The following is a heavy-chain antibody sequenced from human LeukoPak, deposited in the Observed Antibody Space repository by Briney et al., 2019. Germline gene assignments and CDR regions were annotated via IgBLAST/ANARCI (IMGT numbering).Heavy chain of an antibody. Sequence: GGSPRLSCAVSGFTFSSYWMSWVRQAPGKGLEWVANIKQDGSEKNYVDSVKGRFTISRDNAKNSLYLQMNSLRAEDTAVYYCARDYIGGWNDHWGQGTLVTVSS. D-gene: IGHD3-16*01. J-gene: IGHJ4*02. CDR2: IKQDGSEK. CDR3: ARDYIGGWNDH. V-gene: IGHV3-7*01. CDR1: GFTFSSYW.